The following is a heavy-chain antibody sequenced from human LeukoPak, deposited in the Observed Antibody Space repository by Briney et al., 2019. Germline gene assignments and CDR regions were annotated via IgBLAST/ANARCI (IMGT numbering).Heavy chain of an antibody. CDR1: GGSLSGYY. J-gene: IGHJ4*02. CDR3: ARRISSWNVYIDK. Sequence: SETLSLTCTVSGGSLSGYYWSWIRQTPGKGLEWIGYIYSSGTTNYNRSLQSRVIISLDTPKNQFSLSVTSVTAADTAMYFCARRISSWNVYIDKWGQGIQVTV. D-gene: IGHD1-1*01. CDR2: IYSSGTT. V-gene: IGHV4-4*09.